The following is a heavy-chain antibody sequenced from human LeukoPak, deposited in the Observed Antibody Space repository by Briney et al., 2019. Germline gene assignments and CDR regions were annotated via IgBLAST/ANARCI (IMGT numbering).Heavy chain of an antibody. J-gene: IGHJ4*02. Sequence: GGSLRLSCAASGFTFSSYAMSWVRQAPGKGLEWVSGISGSGGSTYYADSVKGRFTISRDNSKNTLYLQMNSLRAEDTAVYYCAKDSYSSSWSKDYWGQGTLVTVSS. CDR1: GFTFSSYA. CDR3: AKDSYSSSWSKDY. D-gene: IGHD6-13*01. V-gene: IGHV3-23*01. CDR2: ISGSGGST.